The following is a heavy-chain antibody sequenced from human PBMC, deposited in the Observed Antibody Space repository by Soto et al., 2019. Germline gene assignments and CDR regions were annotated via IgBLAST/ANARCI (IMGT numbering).Heavy chain of an antibody. J-gene: IGHJ2*01. V-gene: IGHV3-11*01. D-gene: IGHD5-12*01. CDR1: GFTFSNYY. CDR2: ISSTGRTI. Sequence: PGGSLRLSCGASGFTFSNYYMSWIRQAPGKGLEWVSYISSTGRTIYYADSVKGRFTISRDNSKNTLYLQMNSLRAEDTAVYYCARTMATIPWYFDLWGRGTLVTVSS. CDR3: ARTMATIPWYFDL.